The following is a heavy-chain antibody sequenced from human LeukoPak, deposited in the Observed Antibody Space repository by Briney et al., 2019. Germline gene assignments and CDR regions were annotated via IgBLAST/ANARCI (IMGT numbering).Heavy chain of an antibody. CDR3: ARNLGYCSSTSCYRASYYYYGIDV. Sequence: GGSLRLSCAASGFTFSSYGMHWVRQAPGKGLEWVAVIWYDGSNKYYADSVKGRFTISRDNSKNTLYLQMNSLRAEDTAVYYCARNLGYCSSTSCYRASYYYYGIDVWGQGTTVTVSS. CDR1: GFTFSSYG. CDR2: IWYDGSNK. J-gene: IGHJ6*02. D-gene: IGHD2-2*02. V-gene: IGHV3-33*01.